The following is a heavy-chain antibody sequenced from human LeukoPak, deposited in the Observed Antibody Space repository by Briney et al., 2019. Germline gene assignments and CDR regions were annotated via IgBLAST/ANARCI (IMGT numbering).Heavy chain of an antibody. V-gene: IGHV4-39*01. Sequence: SETLSLTCTVSGGSISSSGYYWGWIRQPPGKGLEWIGSIFYSGSTYYTPSLKSRVTISVDTSKNLFSLRLSSLTAADTAVYYCARGGLTGTTEDYYYMDVWGKGTTVTVSS. CDR3: ARGGLTGTTEDYYYMDV. CDR1: GGSISSSGYY. D-gene: IGHD1-7*01. J-gene: IGHJ6*03. CDR2: IFYSGST.